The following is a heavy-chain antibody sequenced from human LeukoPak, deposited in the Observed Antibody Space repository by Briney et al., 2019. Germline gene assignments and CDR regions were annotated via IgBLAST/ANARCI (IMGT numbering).Heavy chain of an antibody. V-gene: IGHV3-66*01. CDR1: GFTVSSDY. J-gene: IGHJ4*02. Sequence: GGSLRLSCAASGFTVSSDYMSRVRQAPGKGLEWVSVMYSGGSTHYTDSVKGRFTISRDNFKNTLYLQMNSLRVDDTAVYYCAIGMGPESSDYFDYWGQGTLVTVSS. D-gene: IGHD1-14*01. CDR2: MYSGGST. CDR3: AIGMGPESSDYFDY.